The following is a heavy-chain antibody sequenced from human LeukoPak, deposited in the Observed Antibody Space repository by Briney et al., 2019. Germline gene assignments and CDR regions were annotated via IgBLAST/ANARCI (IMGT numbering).Heavy chain of an antibody. V-gene: IGHV3-11*04. J-gene: IGHJ6*03. Sequence: PGGSLRLSCAASGFTFSDYYMSWLRQAPGKGVEWVSYISSSGSTIYYADSVKGRFTIYRDNAKNSLYLQMTSLRAEDTAVYYCARDLKKAVVPAAMAYYYYYMDVWGKGTTVTVSS. CDR1: GFTFSDYY. D-gene: IGHD2-2*01. CDR2: ISSSGSTI. CDR3: ARDLKKAVVPAAMAYYYYYMDV.